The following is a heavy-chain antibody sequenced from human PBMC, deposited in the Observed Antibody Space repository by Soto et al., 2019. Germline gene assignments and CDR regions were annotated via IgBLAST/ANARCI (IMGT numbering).Heavy chain of an antibody. V-gene: IGHV1-69*13. Sequence: GASVKVSCKASGGTFSSYAISWVRQAPGQGLEWMGGIIPIFGTANYAQKFQGRVTITADESTSTAYMELSSLRSEDTAVYYCASYDSSGYYIFDYWGQGTLVTVSS. CDR1: GGTFSSYA. CDR3: ASYDSSGYYIFDY. J-gene: IGHJ4*02. D-gene: IGHD3-22*01. CDR2: IIPIFGTA.